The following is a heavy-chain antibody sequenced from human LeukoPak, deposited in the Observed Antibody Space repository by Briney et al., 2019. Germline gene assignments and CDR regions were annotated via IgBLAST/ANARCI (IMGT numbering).Heavy chain of an antibody. CDR1: GFTFSSYG. D-gene: IGHD2-2*02. CDR2: ISYDGSNK. J-gene: IGHJ4*02. CDR3: ARGGCSSTSCYTPIDY. Sequence: GGSLRLSCAASGFTFSSYGMHWARQAPGKGLEWVAVISYDGSNKYYADSVKGRFTISRDNSKNTLYLQMNSLRAEDTAVYYCARGGCSSTSCYTPIDYWGQGTLVTVSS. V-gene: IGHV3-30*19.